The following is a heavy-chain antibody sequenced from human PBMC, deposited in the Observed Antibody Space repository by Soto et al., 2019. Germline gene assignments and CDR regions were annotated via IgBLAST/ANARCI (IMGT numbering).Heavy chain of an antibody. V-gene: IGHV3-23*01. CDR2: ISGSGGST. D-gene: IGHD6-6*01. Sequence: GGSLRLSCAASGFTFSSYAMSWVRQAPGKGLEWVSAISGSGGSTYYADSVKGRFTISRDNSKNTLYLQMNSLRAEDTAVYYCAKDPLPVSSRSAEYFQHWGQGTLVTVSS. J-gene: IGHJ1*01. CDR1: GFTFSSYA. CDR3: AKDPLPVSSRSAEYFQH.